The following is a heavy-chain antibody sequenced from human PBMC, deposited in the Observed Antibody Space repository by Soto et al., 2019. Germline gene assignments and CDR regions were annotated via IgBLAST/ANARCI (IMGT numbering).Heavy chain of an antibody. CDR2: IIPIVGTA. CDR3: AKDGGRDGYFGNWFDP. Sequence: QVQLMQSGAEVKKPGSSVKVSCKTSGGTFSNYAITWVRQAPGQGLEWLGRIIPIVGTANYAQKFQGRVTINADESTTTAYMELSSLRSDDTAVYYCAKDGGRDGYFGNWFDPWGQGPLVTVSS. D-gene: IGHD5-12*01. V-gene: IGHV1-69*11. CDR1: GGTFSNYA. J-gene: IGHJ5*02.